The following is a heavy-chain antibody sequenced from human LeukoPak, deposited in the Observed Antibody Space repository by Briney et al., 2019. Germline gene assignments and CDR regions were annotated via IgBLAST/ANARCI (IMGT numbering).Heavy chain of an antibody. J-gene: IGHJ3*02. Sequence: PGGSLRLSCAASGFTFSSYWMSWVRQAPGKGLEWVANIKQDGSEKYYVDSVKGRFTISRDNAKNSLYLQMNSLRAEDTAVYYCARVVTVAGRNDAFDIWGQGTMVTVSS. V-gene: IGHV3-7*01. CDR2: IKQDGSEK. D-gene: IGHD6-19*01. CDR3: ARVVTVAGRNDAFDI. CDR1: GFTFSSYW.